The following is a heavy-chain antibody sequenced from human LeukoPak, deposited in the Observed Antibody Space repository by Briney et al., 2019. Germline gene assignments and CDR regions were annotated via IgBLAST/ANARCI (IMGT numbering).Heavy chain of an antibody. J-gene: IGHJ4*02. V-gene: IGHV3-30*03. CDR2: ISYDGSNK. CDR1: GFTFSSYG. D-gene: IGHD2-2*02. CDR3: ARAFNYYIVVVPAAIPPDYFDY. Sequence: GGSLRLSCAASGFTFSSYGMHWVRQAPGKGLEWVAVISYDGSNKYYADSVKGRFTISRDNAKNSLYLQMNSLRAEDTAVYYCARAFNYYIVVVPAAIPPDYFDYWGQGTLVTVSS.